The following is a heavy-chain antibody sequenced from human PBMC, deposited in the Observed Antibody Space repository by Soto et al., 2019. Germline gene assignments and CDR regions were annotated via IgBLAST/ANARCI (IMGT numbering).Heavy chain of an antibody. CDR3: ARRYIYRRPDYDYCNAYSHRMDV. Sequence: SETLSLTCTVSGGSISSYYWSWIRQPPGKGLEWIGYIYYSGSTNYNPSLKSRVTISVDTSKNQFSLKLSSVTAADTAVYYCARRYIYRRPDYDYCNAYSHRMDVWVQGTT. J-gene: IGHJ6*02. D-gene: IGHD3-3*01. CDR1: GGSISSYY. CDR2: IYYSGST. V-gene: IGHV4-59*01.